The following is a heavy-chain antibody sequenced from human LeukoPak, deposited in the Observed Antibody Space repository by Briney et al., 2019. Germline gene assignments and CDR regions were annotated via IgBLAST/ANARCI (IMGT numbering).Heavy chain of an antibody. D-gene: IGHD2-2*01. CDR1: GFTFSSYW. CDR3: ARVVQGVGGDYFDY. J-gene: IGHJ4*02. CDR2: IKQDGSEK. Sequence: GGSLRLSCAAPGFTFSSYWMSWVRQAPGKGLEWVANIKQDGSEKYYVDSVKGRFTISRDNAKNSLYLQMNSLRAEDTAVYYCARVVQGVGGDYFDYWGQGTLVTVSS. V-gene: IGHV3-7*01.